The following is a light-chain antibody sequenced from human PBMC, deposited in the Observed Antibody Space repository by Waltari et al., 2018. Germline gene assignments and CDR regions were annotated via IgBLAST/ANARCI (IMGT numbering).Light chain of an antibody. J-gene: IGKJ1*01. Sequence: AIRMTQSPSSFSAPTGGSVPITCRASQGISSYLAWYQQKPGKAPKLLIYAASTLQSGVPSRFSGSGSGTDFTLTISCLQSEDFATYYCQQYYSYPPTFGQGTKVEIK. CDR3: QQYYSYPPT. CDR1: QGISSY. V-gene: IGKV1-8*01. CDR2: AAS.